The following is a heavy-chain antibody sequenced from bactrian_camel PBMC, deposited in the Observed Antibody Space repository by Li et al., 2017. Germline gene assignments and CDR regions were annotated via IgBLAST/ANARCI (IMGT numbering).Heavy chain of an antibody. CDR3: AKGWGIHD. J-gene: IGHJ4*01. D-gene: IGHD5*01. CDR2: IHSSGSFT. Sequence: DVQLVESGGGSVQAGGSLRLSCAVSGYTYSPCIMGWYRQAPGKGLEWVSSIHSSGSFTYYSDSVRGRFTISRDNAKSLVYLQLNSLKTEDMAMYYCAKGWGIHDWGQGTQVTVS. CDR1: GYTYSPCI. V-gene: IGHV3S40*01.